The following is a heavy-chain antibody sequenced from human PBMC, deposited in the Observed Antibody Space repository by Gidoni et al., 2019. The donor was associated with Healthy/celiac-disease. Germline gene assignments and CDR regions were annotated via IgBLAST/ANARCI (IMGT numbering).Heavy chain of an antibody. Sequence: QVQLQESGPGLVKPSETLSLTCTVSGGSIRSYYWSWIRQPPGKGLEWIGYTYYSGSTNYNPSLKSRVTISVDTSKNQFSLKLSSVTAADTAVYYCARGGDSGYDSYYFDYWGQGTLVTVSS. CDR2: TYYSGST. CDR3: ARGGDSGYDSYYFDY. V-gene: IGHV4-59*01. CDR1: GGSIRSYY. D-gene: IGHD5-12*01. J-gene: IGHJ4*02.